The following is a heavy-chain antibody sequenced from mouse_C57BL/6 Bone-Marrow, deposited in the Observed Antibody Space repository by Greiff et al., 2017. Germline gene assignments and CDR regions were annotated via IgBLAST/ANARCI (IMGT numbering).Heavy chain of an antibody. D-gene: IGHD1-1*01. V-gene: IGHV2-6-1*01. CDR2: IWSDGST. CDR1: GFSLPSYG. Sequence: VHLVESGPGLVAPSQSLSIPCTVSGFSLPSYGVHWVRQPPGKGLEWLVVIWSDGSTTYNSALKSRLSISKDNSKCQVFVKMNSLQTDDTAMYYCARHGSGYAMDYWGQGTSVTVSS. J-gene: IGHJ4*01. CDR3: ARHGSGYAMDY.